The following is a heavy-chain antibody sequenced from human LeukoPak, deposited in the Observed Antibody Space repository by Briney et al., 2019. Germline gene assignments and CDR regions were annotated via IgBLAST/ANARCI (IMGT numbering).Heavy chain of an antibody. CDR1: GLIFSSYS. CDR2: ISSSSSTI. J-gene: IGHJ4*02. D-gene: IGHD2-15*01. CDR3: ARGPIGGPAPFDY. Sequence: GGSLRLSCAASGLIFSSYSMNWFRQAPGKGLEWVSYISSSSSTIYYADSVKGRFTISRDNAKNSLYLQMNSLRAEDTAVYYCARGPIGGPAPFDYWGQGTLVTVSS. V-gene: IGHV3-48*01.